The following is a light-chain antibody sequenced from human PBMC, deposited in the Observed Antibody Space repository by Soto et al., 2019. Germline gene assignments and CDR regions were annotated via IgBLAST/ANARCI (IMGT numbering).Light chain of an antibody. CDR1: QTVERW. J-gene: IGKJ2*01. CDR2: DVS. CDR3: QQYKDYVYT. Sequence: GARVIITCRASQTVERWMAWYQQKPGKAPKLLISDVSTLERGVPSRFSGSGSATEFTLTISGLQPDDFATYYCQQYKDYVYTFGQGTKVESK. V-gene: IGKV1-5*01.